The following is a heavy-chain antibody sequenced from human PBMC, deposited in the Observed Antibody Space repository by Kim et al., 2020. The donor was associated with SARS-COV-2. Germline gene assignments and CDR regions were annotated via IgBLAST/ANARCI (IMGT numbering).Heavy chain of an antibody. V-gene: IGHV3-66*01. CDR2: IYSGGST. CDR1: GFTVSSNY. CDR3: ARELIVAVRRTTGAFDI. Sequence: GGSLRLSCAASGFTVSSNYMSWVRQAPGKGLEWVSVIYSGGSTYYADSVKGRFTISRDNSKNTLYLQMNSLRAEDTAVYYCARELIVAVRRTTGAFDIWGQGTMVTVSS. D-gene: IGHD3-22*01. J-gene: IGHJ3*02.